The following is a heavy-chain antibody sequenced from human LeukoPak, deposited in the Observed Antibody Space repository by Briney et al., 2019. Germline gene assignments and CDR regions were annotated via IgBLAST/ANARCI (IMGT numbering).Heavy chain of an antibody. CDR3: AKAQKSYYDSSGYSPAGAFDI. CDR1: GFTFDDYA. J-gene: IGHJ3*02. CDR2: TSWNSGSI. V-gene: IGHV3-9*03. Sequence: GGSLRLSCAASGFTFDDYAMHWVRQAPGKGLEWVSGTSWNSGSIGYADSVKGRFTISRDNAKNSLYLQMNSLRAEDMALYYCAKAQKSYYDSSGYSPAGAFDIWGQGTMATVSS. D-gene: IGHD3-22*01.